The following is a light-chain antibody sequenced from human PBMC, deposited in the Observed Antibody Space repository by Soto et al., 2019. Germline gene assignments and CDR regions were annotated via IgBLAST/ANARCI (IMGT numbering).Light chain of an antibody. Sequence: QSPYTLYTYVRESVTITCRASQSISSYLNWYQQKPGKAAKLLIYAASSLQSGVPSRFSGSGSGTDFTLTINSLQPEDFATYYCQQTFSTPPTFGQGTKVDI. CDR3: QQTFSTPPT. CDR1: QSISSY. V-gene: IGKV1-39*01. J-gene: IGKJ1*01. CDR2: AAS.